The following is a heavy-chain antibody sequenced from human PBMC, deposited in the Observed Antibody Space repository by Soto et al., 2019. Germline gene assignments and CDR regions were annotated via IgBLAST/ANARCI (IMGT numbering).Heavy chain of an antibody. CDR3: ARNRGYSYGELDY. J-gene: IGHJ4*02. V-gene: IGHV1-69*13. CDR1: GGTFSSYA. D-gene: IGHD5-18*01. Sequence: GASVKVSCKASGGTFSSYAISWVRQAPGQGLEWMGGIIPIFGTANYAQKFQGRVTITADESTSTAYMELSSLGSEDTAVYYCARNRGYSYGELDYWGQGTLVTVSS. CDR2: IIPIFGTA.